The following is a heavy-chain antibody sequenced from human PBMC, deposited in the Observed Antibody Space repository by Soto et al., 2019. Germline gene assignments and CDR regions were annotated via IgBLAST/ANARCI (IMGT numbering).Heavy chain of an antibody. CDR3: TRPKQRVPHRYYYYGMDV. CDR1: GFTFSGSA. Sequence: EVQLVESGGGLVQPGGSLKLSCAASGFTFSGSAMHWVRQASGKGLEWVGRIRSKANSYATAYAASVKGRFTISRDDSNNTAFLQINSLKTEDTAVYYCTRPKQRVPHRYYYYGMDVWGQGTTVTVSS. J-gene: IGHJ6*02. V-gene: IGHV3-73*02. CDR2: IRSKANSYAT. D-gene: IGHD6-6*01.